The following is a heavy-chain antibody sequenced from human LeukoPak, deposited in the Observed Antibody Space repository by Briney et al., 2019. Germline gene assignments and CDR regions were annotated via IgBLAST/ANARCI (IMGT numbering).Heavy chain of an antibody. CDR1: GGSFSGYY. CDR3: ARGRHYYYDSSGYRI. D-gene: IGHD3-22*01. CDR2: INHSGST. V-gene: IGHV4-34*01. Sequence: SETLSLTCAVYGGSFSGYYWSWIRQPPGKGLEWIGEINHSGSTNYKPSLKSRVTISVDTSKNQFSLKLSSVTAADTAVYYCARGRHYYYDSSGYRIWGQGTMVTVSS. J-gene: IGHJ3*02.